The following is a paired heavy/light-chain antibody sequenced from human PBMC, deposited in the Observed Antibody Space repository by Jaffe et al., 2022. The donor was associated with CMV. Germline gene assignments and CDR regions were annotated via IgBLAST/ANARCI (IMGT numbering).Heavy chain of an antibody. D-gene: IGHD3-16*02. CDR1: GYTFTDYY. V-gene: IGHV1-46*01. J-gene: IGHJ4*02. CDR3: VREVPESYTFDY. CDR2: IKPKSGST. Sequence: QVQLVHSGAEVKRPGASVKVSCKASGYTFTDYYIHWVRQAPGQGLEWVGNIKPKSGSTLYAQKFQGRVTMTRDTSTSTVYMDLSSLRSEDTALYYCVREVPESYTFDYWGQGTLVTVSS.
Light chain of an antibody. Sequence: QSVLTQPPSASGTPGQRVTISCSGTNSNIGVNIVHWYQQLPGTAPKLLIFRDDQRPSGVPDRFSGSKSGTSASLAISGLQSEDEADYYCAVWDNSLTSYVFGGATKVTVL. J-gene: IGLJ1*01. CDR3: AVWDNSLTSYV. CDR1: NSNIGVNI. CDR2: RDD. V-gene: IGLV1-44*01.